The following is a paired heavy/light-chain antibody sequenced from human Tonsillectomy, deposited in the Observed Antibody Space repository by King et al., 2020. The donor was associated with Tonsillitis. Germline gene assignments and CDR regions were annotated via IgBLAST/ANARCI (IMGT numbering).Light chain of an antibody. CDR3: QAWDSTTLVE. Sequence: SYKLTQPPSVSVSPGQTASITCSGDKLTYKYVCWYQQKPGQSPVLVIFQDKKRPSGIPERFSGSNSGNTATLTISGTQAVDEADYYCQAWDSTTLVEFGGGTKLTVL. J-gene: IGLJ2*01. CDR1: KLTYKY. CDR2: QDK. V-gene: IGLV3-1*01.
Heavy chain of an antibody. D-gene: IGHD4-17*01. CDR3: ARRATFISDYDKAPTDVFDI. Sequence: EVHLVQSGAEVRKPGESLRISCKGSGYRFTNYWITWVRQMPGKGLEWMGTIDPSDSYTKYNPSFQGRVTISADKSVSSASLQWSSLTASDTAMYYCARRATFISDYDKAPTDVFDIWGQGTLVTVSS. CDR1: GYRFTNYW. CDR2: IDPSDSYT. J-gene: IGHJ3*02. V-gene: IGHV5-10-1*03.